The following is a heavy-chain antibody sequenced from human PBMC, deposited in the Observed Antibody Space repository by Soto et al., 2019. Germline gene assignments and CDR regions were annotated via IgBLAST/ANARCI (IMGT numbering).Heavy chain of an antibody. J-gene: IGHJ4*02. CDR2: VYHTGTT. CDR1: GDSIRSSY. Sequence: PSETLSLTCTVSGDSIRSSYWSWVRQPPGRGLEWIGYVYHTGTTNSNPSLKSRATISADTSKNLFSLKLISVTPADTAVYFCARDMSGGSSWYEFDSWGPGTPVTVSS. V-gene: IGHV4-59*01. CDR3: ARDMSGGSSWYEFDS. D-gene: IGHD6-13*01.